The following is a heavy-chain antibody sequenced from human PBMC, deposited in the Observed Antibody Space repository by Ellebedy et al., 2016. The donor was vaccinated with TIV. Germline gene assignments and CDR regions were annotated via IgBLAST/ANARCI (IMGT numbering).Heavy chain of an antibody. CDR2: INHGGST. CDR1: GESLTNDY. CDR3: ARDHHNTGYSSSWYWFDP. Sequence: MPSETLSLTCDVHGESLTNDYWSWIRQSPGKGLEWIGEINHGGSTNYNPSLKSRLTLSIDTFKNPFSLKLSSVTAAETGTYYWARDHHNTGYSSSWYWFDPWGQGALVTVSS. D-gene: IGHD6-13*01. V-gene: IGHV4-34*01. J-gene: IGHJ5*02.